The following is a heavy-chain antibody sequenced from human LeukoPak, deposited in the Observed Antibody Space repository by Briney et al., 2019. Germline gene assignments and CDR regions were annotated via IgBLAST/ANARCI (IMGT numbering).Heavy chain of an antibody. V-gene: IGHV3-21*01. Sequence: GGSLRLSCAASGFTFSSYSMNWVRQAPGKGLEWVSSISSSSSYIYYADSVKGRFTISRDNAKNSLYLRMNSLRAEDTAVYYCASSYCSGGSCYEYYFDYWGQGTLVTVSS. J-gene: IGHJ4*02. D-gene: IGHD2-15*01. CDR3: ASSYCSGGSCYEYYFDY. CDR1: GFTFSSYS. CDR2: ISSSSSYI.